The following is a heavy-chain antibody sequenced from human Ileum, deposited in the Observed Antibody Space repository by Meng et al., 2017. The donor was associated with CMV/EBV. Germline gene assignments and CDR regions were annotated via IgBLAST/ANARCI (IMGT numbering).Heavy chain of an antibody. J-gene: IGHJ6*02. CDR1: GLTFNNYW. Sequence: GESLKISCAASGLTFNNYWMNWVRQAPGKGLEWVSVIYSGGSTYYADSVKGRFTISRDNAKNTLYLQMNSLRAEDTAVYYCARGLDGWYYYYYGMDVWGQGTTVTVSS. D-gene: IGHD6-19*01. CDR2: IYSGGST. CDR3: ARGLDGWYYYYYGMDV. V-gene: IGHV3-66*01.